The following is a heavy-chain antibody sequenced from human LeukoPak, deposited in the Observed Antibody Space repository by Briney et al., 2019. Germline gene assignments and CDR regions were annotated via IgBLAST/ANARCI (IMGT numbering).Heavy chain of an antibody. J-gene: IGHJ6*03. CDR1: GGTFSSYA. V-gene: IGHV1-69*05. CDR3: ASPSGWRDYYYYYYMDV. Sequence: ASVKVSCKASGGTFSSYAISWVRQAPGQGLEWMGGIIPIFGTANYAQKFQGRVTITTDESTSTAYMELSSLRSEDTAVYYCASPSGWRDYYYYYYMDVWGKGTTVTVSS. D-gene: IGHD3-3*01. CDR2: IIPIFGTA.